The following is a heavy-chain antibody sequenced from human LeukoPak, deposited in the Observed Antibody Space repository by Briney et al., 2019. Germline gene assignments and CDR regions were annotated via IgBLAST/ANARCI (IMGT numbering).Heavy chain of an antibody. J-gene: IGHJ4*02. D-gene: IGHD3-22*01. Sequence: GGSLRLSCAASGFTFSSYAMSWVRQAPGKGLEWVSAISGSGGSTYYADSVKGRFTISRDNSKNTLYLQMNSLRAEDTAVYYCAKGTNPYYYDSSGYLPYYFDYWGQGTPVTVSS. CDR1: GFTFSSYA. CDR3: AKGTNPYYYDSSGYLPYYFDY. CDR2: ISGSGGST. V-gene: IGHV3-23*01.